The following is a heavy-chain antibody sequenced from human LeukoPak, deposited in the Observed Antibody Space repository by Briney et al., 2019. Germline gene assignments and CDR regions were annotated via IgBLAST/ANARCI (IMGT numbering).Heavy chain of an antibody. D-gene: IGHD5-18*01. CDR2: IYPGDSDT. Sequence: GESLKISCKGSGYSFTNYWIGWVRQMPGKGLGWMGIIYPGDSDTSYSPSFQGQVTISANKSISTAYLQWSSLKASDTAMYYCARRGYSYDYGDYWGQGTLVTVSS. J-gene: IGHJ4*02. V-gene: IGHV5-51*01. CDR3: ARRGYSYDYGDY. CDR1: GYSFTNYW.